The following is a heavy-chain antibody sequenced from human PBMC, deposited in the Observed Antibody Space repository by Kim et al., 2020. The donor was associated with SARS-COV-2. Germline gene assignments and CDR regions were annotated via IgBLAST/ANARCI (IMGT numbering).Heavy chain of an antibody. V-gene: IGHV3-30*04. CDR2: ISYDGSNK. CDR1: GFTFSSYA. CDR3: ARDPAPYSSGWYPFDY. D-gene: IGHD6-19*01. Sequence: GGSLRLSCAASGFTFSSYAMHWVRQAPGKGLEWVAVISYDGSNKYYADSVKGRFTISRDNSKNTLYLQMNSLRAEDTAVYYCARDPAPYSSGWYPFDYLG. J-gene: IGHJ4*01.